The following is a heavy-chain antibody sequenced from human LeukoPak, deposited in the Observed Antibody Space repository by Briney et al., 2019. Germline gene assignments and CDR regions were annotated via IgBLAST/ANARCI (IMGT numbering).Heavy chain of an antibody. CDR3: ATRGSDFWSGFDY. D-gene: IGHD3-3*01. CDR1: GYTFTGYY. CDR2: INPNSGGT. J-gene: IGHJ4*02. V-gene: IGHV1-2*02. Sequence: GASVKVSCKASGYTFTGYYMHWVRQAPGQGLEWMGWINPNSGGTNYAQKFQGRVTMTRDTSISTAYMELTSLTSDDTALYYCATRGSDFWSGFDYWGQGTQVTVSS.